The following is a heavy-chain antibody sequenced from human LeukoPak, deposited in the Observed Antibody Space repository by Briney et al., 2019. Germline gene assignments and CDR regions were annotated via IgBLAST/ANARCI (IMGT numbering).Heavy chain of an antibody. J-gene: IGHJ3*01. V-gene: IGHV3-23*01. CDR1: GVTFSSYA. D-gene: IGHD3-16*02. Sequence: GGSLRLSCAASGVTFSSYAMSWVRQAPGRGLEWVSVISGSGGNTYYADSVKGRFTISRDNSKNTLYLQMNSLRAEDTAVYYCARPHYVWGSYPPGLWGQGTMVTVSS. CDR3: ARPHYVWGSYPPGL. CDR2: ISGSGGNT.